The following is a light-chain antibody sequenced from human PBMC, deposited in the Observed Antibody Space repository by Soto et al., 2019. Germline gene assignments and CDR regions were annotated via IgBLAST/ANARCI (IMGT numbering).Light chain of an antibody. J-gene: IGKJ2*01. CDR3: QQYESTPPT. CDR1: QSVLYSSNNKNY. Sequence: DIVMTQSPDSLAVSLGERATINWKSSQSVLYSSNNKNYLAWYQQRPGQPPKLLIYWASTRESGVPDRFSGSGYGTDFTLTITSLQAEDVSVYYCQQYESTPPTFGQGTKVEIK. CDR2: WAS. V-gene: IGKV4-1*01.